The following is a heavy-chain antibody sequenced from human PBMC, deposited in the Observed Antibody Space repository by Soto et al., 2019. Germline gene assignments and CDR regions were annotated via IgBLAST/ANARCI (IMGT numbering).Heavy chain of an antibody. V-gene: IGHV3-7*01. CDR2: IKQDGSQT. CDR3: VRESTWLRHYDS. J-gene: IGHJ4*02. Sequence: EVRLVESGGALVQPGGSLRLSCAASGFTFSDSWMGWVRQAPGKGLEWVANIKQDGSQTPYEPSLRGRFVISRDNTLKTLYLHMSSMRAEDTAVYYCVRESTWLRHYDSWGQGTVVTVSS. D-gene: IGHD5-18*01. CDR1: GFTFSDSW.